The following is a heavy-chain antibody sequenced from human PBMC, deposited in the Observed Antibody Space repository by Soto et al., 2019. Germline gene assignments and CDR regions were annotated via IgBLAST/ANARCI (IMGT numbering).Heavy chain of an antibody. J-gene: IGHJ4*02. Sequence: EVQLVESGEGLVQPGGSLRLSCAASGFTFSSYAMHWVRQAPGKGLEYVSAISSNGGSTYYADSVKGRFTISRDNSKNTLYLQMGSLRAEDVAVYYCARAGYYDYVWGSYPPPDYWGQGTLVTVSS. CDR1: GFTFSSYA. D-gene: IGHD3-16*02. V-gene: IGHV3-64*02. CDR3: ARAGYYDYVWGSYPPPDY. CDR2: ISSNGGST.